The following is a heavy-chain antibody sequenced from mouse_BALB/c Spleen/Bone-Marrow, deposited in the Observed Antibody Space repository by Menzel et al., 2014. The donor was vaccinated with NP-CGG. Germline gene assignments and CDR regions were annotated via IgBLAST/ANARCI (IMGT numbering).Heavy chain of an antibody. Sequence: EVKLVGSGGGLVQPGGSLRLSCATSGFTFTDYYMGWVRQPPGKALEWLGFIRNKANGYTTEYSASVKGRFTISRDNSQSILYLQMNTLRAEDSATYYCARDYGNYVRFAYWGQGTLVTVSA. CDR2: IRNKANGYTT. V-gene: IGHV7-3*02. J-gene: IGHJ3*01. D-gene: IGHD2-1*01. CDR1: GFTFTDYY. CDR3: ARDYGNYVRFAY.